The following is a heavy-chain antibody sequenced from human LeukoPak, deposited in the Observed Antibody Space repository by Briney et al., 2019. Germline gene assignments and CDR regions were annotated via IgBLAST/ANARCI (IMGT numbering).Heavy chain of an antibody. V-gene: IGHV1-69*04. J-gene: IGHJ4*02. D-gene: IGHD3-22*01. CDR1: GGTFSSYA. CDR2: IIPIFGIA. CDR3: ARSNYYDTPDY. Sequence: SMKVSCKASGGTFSSYAISWVRQAPGQGLEWMGRIIPIFGIANYAQKFQGRVAIAADKSTSTAYMELSSLRSEDTAVYYCARSNYYDTPDYWGQGTLVTVSS.